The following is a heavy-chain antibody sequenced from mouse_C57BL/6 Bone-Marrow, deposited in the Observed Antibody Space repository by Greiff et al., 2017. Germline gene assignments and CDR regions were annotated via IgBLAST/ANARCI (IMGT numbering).Heavy chain of an antibody. V-gene: IGHV1-81*01. CDR2: IYPRSGNT. CDR1: GYTFTSYG. D-gene: IGHD2-12*01. J-gene: IGHJ3*01. CDR3: ARSRLYAY. Sequence: VQRVESGAELARPGASVKLSCKASGYTFTSYGISWVKQRTGQGLEWIGEIYPRSGNTYYNEKFKGKATLTADKSSSTAYMELRSLTSEDSAVYFCARSRLYAYWGQGTLVTVSA.